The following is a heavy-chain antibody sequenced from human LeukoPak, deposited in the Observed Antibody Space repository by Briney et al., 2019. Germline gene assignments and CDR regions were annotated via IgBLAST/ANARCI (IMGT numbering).Heavy chain of an antibody. V-gene: IGHV4-59*08. D-gene: IGHD3-22*01. Sequence: SETLSLTCTVSGGSISSYYWSWIRQPPGKGLEWIGYIYYSGSTNYNPSLKSRVTISVDTSKNQFSLKLSSVTAADTAVYYCARLGRYYDSSGYYTFHWYFDLWGRGTLVTVSS. CDR1: GGSISSYY. CDR2: IYYSGST. J-gene: IGHJ2*01. CDR3: ARLGRYYDSSGYYTFHWYFDL.